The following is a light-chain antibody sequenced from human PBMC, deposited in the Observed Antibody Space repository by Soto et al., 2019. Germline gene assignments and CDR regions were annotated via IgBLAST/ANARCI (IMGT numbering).Light chain of an antibody. CDR1: SSDVGGHDY. CDR2: HVT. J-gene: IGLJ1*01. CDR3: TSYTSSSTFV. V-gene: IGLV2-14*01. Sequence: QSALTQSASVSGSPGQSITISCTGTSSDVGGHDYVSWYQQHPGKSPTLMIYHVTNRPSGVSSRFSGSKSGNTAFLIISGLQAEDEADYYCTSYTSSSTFVFGTWTKRTVL.